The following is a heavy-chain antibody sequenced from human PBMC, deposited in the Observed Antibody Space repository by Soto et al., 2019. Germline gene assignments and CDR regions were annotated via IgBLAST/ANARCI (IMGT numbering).Heavy chain of an antibody. J-gene: IGHJ5*02. Sequence: SVKVSCKASGGTFSSYAISWVRQAPGQGLEWMGGIIPIFGTANYAQKFQGRVTITADESTSTAYMELSSLRSEDTAVYYCARSAPVAIFGVVTRENWFDPWGQGTLVTSPQ. CDR3: ARSAPVAIFGVVTRENWFDP. CDR2: IIPIFGTA. D-gene: IGHD3-3*01. CDR1: GGTFSSYA. V-gene: IGHV1-69*13.